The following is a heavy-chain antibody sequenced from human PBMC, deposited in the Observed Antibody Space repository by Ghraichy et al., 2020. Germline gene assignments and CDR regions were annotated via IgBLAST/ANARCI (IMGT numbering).Heavy chain of an antibody. J-gene: IGHJ4*02. D-gene: IGHD2-15*01. Sequence: SETLSLTCTVSGGSISGHHWNWIRQPPGKGLEWIGHVHYSGTTGYNPSLKSRITMSVDTSKNQISLRLSSVTAADTAVYFCARYWGCSGSSCYLDSWGQGTLVAVSS. V-gene: IGHV4-59*11. CDR3: ARYWGCSGSSCYLDS. CDR1: GGSISGHH. CDR2: VHYSGTT.